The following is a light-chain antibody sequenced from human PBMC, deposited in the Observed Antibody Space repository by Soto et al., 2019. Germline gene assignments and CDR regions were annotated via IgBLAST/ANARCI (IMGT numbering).Light chain of an antibody. J-gene: IGLJ3*02. Sequence: QSVLTQPPSVSAAPGQTVTISCSGNTSNIGINYVSWYQQLPGTAPKLLIYDNNKRPSGIPDRFSGSKSGTSATLGITGLQTGDEADYYCGTWDSSLSAGGVFGGGTKLTVL. V-gene: IGLV1-51*01. CDR2: DNN. CDR3: GTWDSSLSAGGV. CDR1: TSNIGINY.